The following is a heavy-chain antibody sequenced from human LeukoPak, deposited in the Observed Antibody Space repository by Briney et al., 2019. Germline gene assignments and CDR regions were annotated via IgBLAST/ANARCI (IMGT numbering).Heavy chain of an antibody. CDR1: GFTFSTYS. D-gene: IGHD5-18*01. CDR2: ISTGSSTI. J-gene: IGHJ4*02. Sequence: GGSLRLSCAASGFTFSTYSMNWVRQAPGKGLEWVSFISTGSSTIYYADSVKGRFTISRDNAKNSLYLQMSSLRDEDTAVYYCARVAEIQLWLRSAFDYWGQGTLVTLSS. V-gene: IGHV3-48*02. CDR3: ARVAEIQLWLRSAFDY.